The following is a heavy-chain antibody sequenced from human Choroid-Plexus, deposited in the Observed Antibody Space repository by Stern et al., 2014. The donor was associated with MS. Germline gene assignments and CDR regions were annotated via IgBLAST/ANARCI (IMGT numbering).Heavy chain of an antibody. Sequence: EEQLVESGGGLVQPGGSLRLSCVAYGFTLSDHYMDWVRQAPGKGLEWVGRIRNKANSYTTQYAASVKGRFVISRDDSKISLYLQMNSLKSEDTAVYYCVRVSGSSGSDFWGQGTLVSVSS. CDR1: GFTLSDHY. J-gene: IGHJ4*02. V-gene: IGHV3-72*01. CDR2: IRNKANSYTT. D-gene: IGHD6-19*01. CDR3: VRVSGSSGSDF.